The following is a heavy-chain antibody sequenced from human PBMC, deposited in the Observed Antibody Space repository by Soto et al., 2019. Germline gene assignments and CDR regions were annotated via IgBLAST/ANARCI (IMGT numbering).Heavy chain of an antibody. CDR2: IYYSGST. J-gene: IGHJ6*03. CDR1: GGSISSYY. V-gene: IGHV4-59*01. Sequence: PSETLSLTCTVSGGSISSYYWSWIRQPPGKGLEWIGYIYYSGSTNYNPSLKSRVTISVDTSKNQFSLKLSSVTAADTAVYYCARGVQLWSYYYYYYMDVWGKGTTVTVSS. D-gene: IGHD5-18*01. CDR3: ARGVQLWSYYYYYYMDV.